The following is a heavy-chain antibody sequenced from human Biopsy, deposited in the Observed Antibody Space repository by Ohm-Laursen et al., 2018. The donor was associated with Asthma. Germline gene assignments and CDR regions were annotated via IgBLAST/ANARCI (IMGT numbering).Heavy chain of an antibody. CDR3: ARLADCSGGACYSYGWFDP. J-gene: IGHJ5*02. V-gene: IGHV4-59*11. CDR1: GGSIRSHD. CDR2: VSHTGST. Sequence: SETLSLTCIVSGGSIRSHDWTWIRLPPGKGLEYIGDVSHTGSTNYNPSLKSRVTMSLDTSKNQFSLRLTSVIPADTAVYYCARLADCSGGACYSYGWFDPWGQGTRVTVSS. D-gene: IGHD2-15*01.